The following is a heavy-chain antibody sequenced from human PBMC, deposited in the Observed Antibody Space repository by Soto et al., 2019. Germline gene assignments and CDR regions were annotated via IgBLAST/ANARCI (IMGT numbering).Heavy chain of an antibody. J-gene: IGHJ4*02. CDR1: GFTFSNYA. CDR3: AREPAYYYDSSGYSVPFGY. D-gene: IGHD3-22*01. Sequence: QVQLVESGGGVVQPGRSLRLSCAASGFTFSNYAMHWVRQAPGKGLEWVAVISYDGSNKYYADSVKGRFTISRDNSKNTLFLQMNSLRAEDTALYYCAREPAYYYDSSGYSVPFGYWGQGTLVTVSS. V-gene: IGHV3-30-3*01. CDR2: ISYDGSNK.